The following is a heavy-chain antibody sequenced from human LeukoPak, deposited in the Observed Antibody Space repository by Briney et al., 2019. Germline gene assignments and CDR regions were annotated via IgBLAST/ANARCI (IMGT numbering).Heavy chain of an antibody. D-gene: IGHD3-10*01. J-gene: IGHJ4*02. V-gene: IGHV3-74*01. CDR3: AKDRFYGSGYYFDY. CDR1: GFTFSSYW. Sequence: GGSLRLSCAASGFTFSSYWMHWVRQAPGKGLVWVSYIKSDGRSTSYADSVKGRFTISRDNSKNTLYLQMNSLRAEDTAVYYCAKDRFYGSGYYFDYWGQGTLVTVSS. CDR2: IKSDGRST.